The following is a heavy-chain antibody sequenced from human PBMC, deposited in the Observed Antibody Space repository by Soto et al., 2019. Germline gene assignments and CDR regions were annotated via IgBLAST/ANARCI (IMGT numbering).Heavy chain of an antibody. V-gene: IGHV3-53*01. Sequence: GGSLRLSCAASGFIVSSSFMSWVRQAPGKGLEWVSVINSDGSTFYADSLKGRFTISRDNAKNSLYLQMNSLRAQDTALYYCAKSRGSYSTGFDYWGQGTLVTVSS. CDR1: GFIVSSSF. CDR3: AKSRGSYSTGFDY. J-gene: IGHJ4*02. D-gene: IGHD3-10*01. CDR2: INSDGST.